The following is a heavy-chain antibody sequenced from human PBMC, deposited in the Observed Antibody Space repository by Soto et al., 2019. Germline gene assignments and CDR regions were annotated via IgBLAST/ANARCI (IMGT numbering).Heavy chain of an antibody. D-gene: IGHD4-17*01. V-gene: IGHV3-48*02. Sequence: PGGSLRLSCVVSGFTFSSYSMNWVRQAPGKGLEWVSYISSRSSTILYADSVRGRFTISRDDAKNSLYLQMNSLRDEDTAVYYCARSPHGDYPYWGQGNLVTVSS. CDR2: ISSRSSTI. J-gene: IGHJ4*02. CDR3: ARSPHGDYPY. CDR1: GFTFSSYS.